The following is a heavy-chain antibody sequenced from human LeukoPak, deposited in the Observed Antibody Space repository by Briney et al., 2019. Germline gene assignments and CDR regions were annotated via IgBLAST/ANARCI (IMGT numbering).Heavy chain of an antibody. Sequence: PGGSLRLSCAASGFTFSSYGMHWVRQAPGKGLEWVAFIRYDGSNKYYADSVKDRFTISRDNSKNTLYLQMNSLRAEDTAVYYCAKDLVLRYFDWLFPDYWGQGTLVTVSS. V-gene: IGHV3-30*02. D-gene: IGHD3-9*01. CDR2: IRYDGSNK. J-gene: IGHJ4*02. CDR3: AKDLVLRYFDWLFPDY. CDR1: GFTFSSYG.